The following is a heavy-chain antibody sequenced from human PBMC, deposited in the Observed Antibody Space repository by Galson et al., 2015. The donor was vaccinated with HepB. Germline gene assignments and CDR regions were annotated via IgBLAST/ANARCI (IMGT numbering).Heavy chain of an antibody. D-gene: IGHD1-26*01. CDR3: AKDIMSVGDY. Sequence: SLRLSCAASGFTFDDYAMHWVRQAPGKGLEWVSGISWNSGSIGYADSVKGRFTISRDNAKNSLYLQMNSLRAEDTALYYCAKDIMSVGDYWGQGTLVTVSS. CDR2: ISWNSGSI. V-gene: IGHV3-9*01. CDR1: GFTFDDYA. J-gene: IGHJ4*02.